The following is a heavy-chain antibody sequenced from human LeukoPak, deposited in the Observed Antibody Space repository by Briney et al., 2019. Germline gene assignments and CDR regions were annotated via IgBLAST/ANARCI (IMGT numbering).Heavy chain of an antibody. CDR2: ISYDGSNK. D-gene: IGHD5/OR15-5a*01. CDR1: GFTFSSYG. Sequence: PGRSLRLSCAASGFTFSSYGMHCVRQAPGKGLEWVAVISYDGSNKYYADSVKGRFTISRDNSKNTLYLQVNSLRAEDTAVYYCAKDLLSIGPIDYWGQGTLVTVSS. V-gene: IGHV3-30*18. J-gene: IGHJ4*02. CDR3: AKDLLSIGPIDY.